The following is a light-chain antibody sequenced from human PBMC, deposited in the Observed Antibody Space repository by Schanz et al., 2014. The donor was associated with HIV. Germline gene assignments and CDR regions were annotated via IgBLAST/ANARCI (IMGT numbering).Light chain of an antibody. J-gene: IGLJ2*01. Sequence: QSVLTQPPSVSGAPGQRVTISCTGSSSNIGARYDVHWYQQLPGIAPKLLIYGNNNRPSGVPDRFSGSKSGTSASLAISGLRSEDEADYHCAAWDDSLNAMVFGGGTKVTVL. CDR2: GNN. V-gene: IGLV1-40*01. CDR1: SSNIGARYD. CDR3: AAWDDSLNAMV.